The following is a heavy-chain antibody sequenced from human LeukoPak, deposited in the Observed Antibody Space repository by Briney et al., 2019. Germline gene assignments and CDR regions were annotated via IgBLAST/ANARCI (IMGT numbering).Heavy chain of an antibody. J-gene: IGHJ4*02. Sequence: GGSLRLSCAASGFTFSSYSMNWVRQAPGKGLEWVSSICSSSSYIYYADSVKGRFTISRDNAKNSLYLQMNSLRAEDTAVYYCAREDSSGYSTYFDYWGQGTLVTVSS. CDR3: AREDSSGYSTYFDY. V-gene: IGHV3-21*01. D-gene: IGHD3-22*01. CDR1: GFTFSSYS. CDR2: ICSSSSYI.